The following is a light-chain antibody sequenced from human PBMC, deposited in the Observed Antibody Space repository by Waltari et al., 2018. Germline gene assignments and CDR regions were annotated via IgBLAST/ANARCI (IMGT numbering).Light chain of an antibody. J-gene: IGKJ3*01. V-gene: IGKV4-1*01. CDR1: QSVSYNSDNKNF. Sequence: DIVMTQSPDSLAVSLGERATINCKSSQSVSYNSDNKNFLAWYQQKPGQPPKLLIYWASTRAYGVPDRFSGSGSGTEFTLTISSVQAEDVAIYYCQQFYNPLFIFGPGTKVDIK. CDR3: QQFYNPLFI. CDR2: WAS.